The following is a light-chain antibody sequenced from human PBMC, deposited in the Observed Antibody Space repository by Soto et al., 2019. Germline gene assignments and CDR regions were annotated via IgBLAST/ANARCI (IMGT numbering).Light chain of an antibody. CDR3: LQSHSAPLT. V-gene: IGKV1-39*01. J-gene: IGKJ4*01. CDR2: AAS. CDR1: QSISSH. Sequence: QMTQSPSSLFASVGDRVTITCRASQSISSHLNWYQQKVGQTPRLLIYAASTLQSEVPPRFSGSGSGTEFTLTFSGLQREDFATYYCLQSHSAPLTFGGGTKIQI.